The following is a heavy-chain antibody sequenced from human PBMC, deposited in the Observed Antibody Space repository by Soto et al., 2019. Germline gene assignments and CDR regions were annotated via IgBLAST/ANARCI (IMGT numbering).Heavy chain of an antibody. V-gene: IGHV4-31*03. CDR2: IYHSGSA. CDR1: GGSISSGGYY. J-gene: IGHJ1*01. Sequence: QVQLQESGPGLVKPSQTLSLTCTVSGGSISSGGYYLSWIRQHPGQGLEWMGNIYHSGSAYYTPSLKRRVTISVDTSNNQFSLKLSSVTAADTAVYYCASSQYCSGGSCYLVRSWGQGTLVTVSS. D-gene: IGHD2-15*01. CDR3: ASSQYCSGGSCYLVRS.